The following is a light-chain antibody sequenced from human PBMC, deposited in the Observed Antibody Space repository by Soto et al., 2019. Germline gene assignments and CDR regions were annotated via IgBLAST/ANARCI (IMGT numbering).Light chain of an antibody. J-gene: IGLJ2*01. Sequence: QPVLTQSPSASASLGASVKLTCTLSSGHSNYAIAWHQQQPEKGPRYLMKLNSDGSHSKGDGIPDRFSGSSSGAERYLTISSLQSEDEADYYCQTWGASSPFGGGTKLTVL. V-gene: IGLV4-69*01. CDR2: LNSDGSH. CDR1: SGHSNYA. CDR3: QTWGASSP.